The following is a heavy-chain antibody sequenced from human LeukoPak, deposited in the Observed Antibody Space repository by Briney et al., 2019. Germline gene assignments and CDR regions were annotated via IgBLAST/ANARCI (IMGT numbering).Heavy chain of an antibody. Sequence: ASVKVSCKASGYTFSKYAMNWVRQAPGQGLEWMGWINTKTGSPTYAQGFTGRFVFSLETSVSTAHLQISSLKAEDTAVYYCARGEDIVVVPAAIGWFDPWGQGTLVTVSS. CDR3: ARGEDIVVVPAAIGWFDP. CDR1: GYTFSKYA. CDR2: INTKTGSP. D-gene: IGHD2-2*01. J-gene: IGHJ5*02. V-gene: IGHV7-4-1*02.